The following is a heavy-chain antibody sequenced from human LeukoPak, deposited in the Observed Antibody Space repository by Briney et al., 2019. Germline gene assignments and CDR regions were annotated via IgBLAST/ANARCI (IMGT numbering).Heavy chain of an antibody. CDR1: GGSISSYY. D-gene: IGHD2-15*01. CDR2: IYYSGST. Sequence: SETLSLTCTVSGGSISSYYWSWIRQPPGKGLEWIGYIYYSGSTNYNPSLKSRVTISVDTSKSQFSLKLSSVTAADTAVYYCAREGCSGGSCYPASIDYWGQGTLVTVSS. V-gene: IGHV4-59*01. J-gene: IGHJ4*02. CDR3: AREGCSGGSCYPASIDY.